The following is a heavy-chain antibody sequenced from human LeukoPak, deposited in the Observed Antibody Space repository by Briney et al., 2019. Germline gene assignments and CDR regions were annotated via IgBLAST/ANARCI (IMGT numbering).Heavy chain of an antibody. V-gene: IGHV4-4*07. CDR3: ARGGVDWTFVY. J-gene: IGHJ4*02. CDR1: GGSISSYY. CDR2: IYTSGST. D-gene: IGHD3-9*01. Sequence: SETLSLTCTVSGGSISSYYWSWIRQPAGEGLEWIGHIYTSGSTNYNPSLKSRVTMSVDTSKNQFSLKLSSVTAADTAVYYSARGGVDWTFVYWGQGTLVTVSS.